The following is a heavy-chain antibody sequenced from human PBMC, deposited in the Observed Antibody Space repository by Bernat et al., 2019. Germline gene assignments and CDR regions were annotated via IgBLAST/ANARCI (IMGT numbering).Heavy chain of an antibody. J-gene: IGHJ4*02. CDR1: GFTFSSYW. D-gene: IGHD2-21*01. CDR3: ARDWNGDGNCKDY. V-gene: IGHV3-7*03. Sequence: EVQLVESGGGLVKPGGSLRLSCAASGFTFSSYWMSWVRQAPGKGLEWVAFIKTDGSEKYYVDSVKGRFTISRDNAKNSLYLQMNSLRVEDTAVYYCARDWNGDGNCKDYWGQGSLVTVSS. CDR2: IKTDGSEK.